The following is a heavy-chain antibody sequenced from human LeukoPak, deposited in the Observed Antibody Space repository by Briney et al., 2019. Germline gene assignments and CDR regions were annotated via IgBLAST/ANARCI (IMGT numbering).Heavy chain of an antibody. CDR2: IYYSGST. CDR1: GVSVSSYY. D-gene: IGHD5-12*01. CDR3: ARRGTYSGYGRDAFDI. V-gene: IGHV4-59*08. Sequence: SETLSLTCTVSGVSVSSYYWSWIRQPPGKGLEWIGYIYYSGSTNYNPSLKSRVTISVDTSKNQFSLKLSSVTAADTAVYYCARRGTYSGYGRDAFDIWGQGTMVTVSS. J-gene: IGHJ3*02.